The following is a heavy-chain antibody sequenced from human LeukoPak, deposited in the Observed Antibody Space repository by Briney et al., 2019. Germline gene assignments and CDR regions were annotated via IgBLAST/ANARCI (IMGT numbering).Heavy chain of an antibody. CDR2: IYYSGNT. V-gene: IGHV4-59*01. CDR3: AREPRAFNYGDYYYYMDV. J-gene: IGHJ6*02. D-gene: IGHD4/OR15-4a*01. Sequence: KPSETLSLTCTFSGGSTSSYYWSWIRQPPGKGLEWIGNIYYSGNTNYNPSLKSRVTISVDTSKNQFSLKLRSVTAADTAVYYCAREPRAFNYGDYYYYMDVWGQGTTVTVSS. CDR1: GGSTSSYY.